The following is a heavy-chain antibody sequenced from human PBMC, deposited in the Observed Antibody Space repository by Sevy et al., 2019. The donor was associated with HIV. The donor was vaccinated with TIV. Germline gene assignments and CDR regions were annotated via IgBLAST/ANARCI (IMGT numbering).Heavy chain of an antibody. D-gene: IGHD3-22*01. CDR1: GFTFSSYA. V-gene: IGHV3-23*01. CDR2: ISGSGGST. Sequence: GGSLRLSCAASGFTFSSYAMSWVRQAPGKGLEWVSAISGSGGSTYYADSVKGRFTISRDNSKNTLYLQMNSLGAEDTAVYYCAKPTLANPYDSSGYYYFDAFDIWGQGTMVTVS. J-gene: IGHJ3*02. CDR3: AKPTLANPYDSSGYYYFDAFDI.